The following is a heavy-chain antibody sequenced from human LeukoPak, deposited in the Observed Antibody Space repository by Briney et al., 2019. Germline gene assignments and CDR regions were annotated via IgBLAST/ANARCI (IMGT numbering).Heavy chain of an antibody. CDR1: GFTFSSYE. J-gene: IGHJ4*02. V-gene: IGHV3-21*01. Sequence: GGSLRLSCAASGFTFSSYEMNWVRQAPGKGLEWVSSISSSSSYIYYADSVKGRFTISRDNAKNSLYLQMNSLRAEDTAVYYCAREVRFLVAPDYWGQGTLVTVSS. CDR2: ISSSSSYI. D-gene: IGHD3-3*01. CDR3: AREVRFLVAPDY.